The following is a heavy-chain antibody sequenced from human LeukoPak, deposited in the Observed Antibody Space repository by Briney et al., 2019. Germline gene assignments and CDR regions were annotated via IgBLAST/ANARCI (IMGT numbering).Heavy chain of an antibody. CDR1: GYTFTSYD. CDR2: MNPNSGNT. Sequence: ASVKVSCKASGYTFTSYDINWVRQATGQGLEWMGWMNPNSGNTGYAQKFQGRVTMTRNTSISTAYMELSSLRSEDTAVYYCALKVRDSIYNWFDPWGQGTLVTVSS. J-gene: IGHJ5*02. CDR3: ALKVRDSIYNWFDP. D-gene: IGHD3-3*02. V-gene: IGHV1-8*01.